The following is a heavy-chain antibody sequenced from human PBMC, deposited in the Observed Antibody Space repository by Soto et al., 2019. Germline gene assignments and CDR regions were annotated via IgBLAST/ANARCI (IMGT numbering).Heavy chain of an antibody. CDR3: ARLYDFWGGYCPY. V-gene: IGHV4-39*01. CDR1: GGSISSSSYY. CDR2: IYYSGST. Sequence: SETLSLTCTVSGGSISSSSYYWGWIRQPPGKGLEWIGSIYYSGSTYYNPSLKSRVTISVDTSKNQFSLKLSSVTAADTAVYYCARLYDFWGGYCPYWGQGTLVTVSS. D-gene: IGHD3-3*01. J-gene: IGHJ4*02.